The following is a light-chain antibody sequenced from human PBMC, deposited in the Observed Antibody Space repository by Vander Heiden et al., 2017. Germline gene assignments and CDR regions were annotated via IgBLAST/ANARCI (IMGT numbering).Light chain of an antibody. Sequence: SYELTQPPSVSVSPEQTASITCSGDKLGDKYACWYQQKPGQSPVLVIYQDSKRPSGIPERFSGSNSGNTATLTISGTQAMDEADYYCQAWDSSTLVFGGGTKLTVL. CDR2: QDS. CDR1: KLGDKY. CDR3: QAWDSSTLV. V-gene: IGLV3-1*01. J-gene: IGLJ2*01.